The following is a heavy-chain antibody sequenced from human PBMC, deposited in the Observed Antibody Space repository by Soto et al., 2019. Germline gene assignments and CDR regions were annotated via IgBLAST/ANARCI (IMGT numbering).Heavy chain of an antibody. D-gene: IGHD3-22*01. V-gene: IGHV3-33*01. CDR1: GFTFGSYG. J-gene: IGHJ5*02. CDR3: ARDYYDSSGYYYGESWFDP. CDR2: IWYDGSNK. Sequence: GGSLRLSCAASGFTFGSYGMHWVRQAPGKGLEWVAVIWYDGSNKYYADPVKGRFTISRDNSKNTLYLQMNSLRAEDTAVYYCARDYYDSSGYYYGESWFDPWGQGTLVTVSS.